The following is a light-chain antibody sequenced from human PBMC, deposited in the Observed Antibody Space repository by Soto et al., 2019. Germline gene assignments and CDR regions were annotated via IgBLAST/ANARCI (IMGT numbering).Light chain of an antibody. Sequence: DVVLTQSPLSLPVTLGQPASISCSSSESLVYSDGNIYLFWFQQRPGQSPRRLISKVSDRDSGVPDRFSGSGSGTDFALKISRVEAEDVGVYYCMQGTHWPITFGQGTRLEIK. V-gene: IGKV2-30*01. CDR3: MQGTHWPIT. J-gene: IGKJ5*01. CDR2: KVS. CDR1: ESLVYSDGNIY.